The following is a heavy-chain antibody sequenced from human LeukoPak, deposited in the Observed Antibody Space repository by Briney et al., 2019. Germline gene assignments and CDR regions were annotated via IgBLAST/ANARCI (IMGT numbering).Heavy chain of an antibody. CDR3: ARSSDPLDTLGGGAAKSSFDY. D-gene: IGHD5-18*01. V-gene: IGHV1-46*01. Sequence: ASVKVSCKASGYTFTSYYMHWVRQAPGQGLEWMGIINPSGGSTSYAQKFQGRVTMIRDTSTSTVYMELSSLRSEDTAVYYCARSSDPLDTLGGGAAKSSFDYWGQGTLVTVSS. J-gene: IGHJ4*02. CDR1: GYTFTSYY. CDR2: INPSGGST.